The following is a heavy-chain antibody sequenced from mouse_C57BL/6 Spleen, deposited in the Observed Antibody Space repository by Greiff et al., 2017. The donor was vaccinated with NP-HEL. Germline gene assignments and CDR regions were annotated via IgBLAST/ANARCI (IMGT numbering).Heavy chain of an antibody. J-gene: IGHJ4*01. CDR2: ISDGGSYT. CDR1: RFTFSSYA. CDR3: ARDGGSSYAMDY. V-gene: IGHV5-4*01. Sequence: EVKLVESGGGLVKPGGSLKLSCAASRFTFSSYAMSWVRQTPEKRLEWVATISDGGSYTYYPDNVKGRFTISRDNAKNNLYLQMSHLKSEDTAMYYCARDGGSSYAMDYWGQGTSVTVSS. D-gene: IGHD1-1*01.